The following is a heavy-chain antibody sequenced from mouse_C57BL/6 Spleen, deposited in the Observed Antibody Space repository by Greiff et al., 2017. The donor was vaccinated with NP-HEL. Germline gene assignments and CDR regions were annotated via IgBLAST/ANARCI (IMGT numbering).Heavy chain of an antibody. CDR2: IHPSDSDT. CDR3: AIPYYGSRAYFDY. D-gene: IGHD1-1*01. Sequence: QVQLKQPGAELVKPGASVKVSCKASGYTFTSYWMHWVKQRPGQGLEWIGRIHPSDSDTNYNQKFKGKATLTVDKSSSTAHMQLSSLTSEDSAVYYCAIPYYGSRAYFDYWGQGTTLTVSS. CDR1: GYTFTSYW. V-gene: IGHV1-74*01. J-gene: IGHJ2*01.